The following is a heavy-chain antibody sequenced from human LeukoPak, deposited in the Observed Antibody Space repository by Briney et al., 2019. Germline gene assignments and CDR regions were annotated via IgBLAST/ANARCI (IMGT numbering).Heavy chain of an antibody. CDR2: ISDIGST. V-gene: IGHV4-59*08. CDR1: GGSISSYY. Sequence: PSETLSLTCTVSGGSISSYYWSWIRQPPGKGLEWIGYISDIGSTNYNPSLKSRVTISVDTSKNQFSLKLSSVTAADTAVYYCARQGYSSVWYGAGGLDVWGQGTTVTVSS. J-gene: IGHJ6*02. CDR3: ARQGYSSVWYGAGGLDV. D-gene: IGHD6-19*01.